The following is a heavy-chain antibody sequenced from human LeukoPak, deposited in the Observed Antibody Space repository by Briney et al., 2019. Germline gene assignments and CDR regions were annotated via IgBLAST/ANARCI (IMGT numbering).Heavy chain of an antibody. CDR1: GYTFTGHY. Sequence: ASVKVSCKASGYTFTGHYMHWVRQAPGQGLEWMGWINPNSGGTNYAQKFQGRVTMTRDTSISTAYMELSRLRSDDTAEYYCVRGGGLNDFLSGYYWDYYYGMDVWGQGATVTVSS. V-gene: IGHV1-2*02. CDR3: VRGGGLNDFLSGYYWDYYYGMDV. D-gene: IGHD3-3*01. CDR2: INPNSGGT. J-gene: IGHJ6*02.